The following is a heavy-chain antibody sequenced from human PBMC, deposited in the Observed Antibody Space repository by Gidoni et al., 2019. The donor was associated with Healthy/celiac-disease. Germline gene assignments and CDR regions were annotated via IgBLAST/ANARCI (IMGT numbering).Heavy chain of an antibody. D-gene: IGHD6-13*01. Sequence: DGSSTSYADSVKGRFTISRDNAKNTLYLQMNSLRAEDTAVYYCARVAAAPDYWGQGTLVTVSS. CDR3: ARVAAAPDY. CDR2: DGSST. V-gene: IGHV3-74*01. J-gene: IGHJ4*02.